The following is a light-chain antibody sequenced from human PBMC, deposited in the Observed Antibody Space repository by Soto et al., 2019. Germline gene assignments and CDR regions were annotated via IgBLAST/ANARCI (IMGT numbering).Light chain of an antibody. V-gene: IGLV1-40*01. Sequence: VLTQPPSVSGAPGQRVTISCTGSSXNIGAGYDVHWYHQLPGTAPKLLIYANNNRPSGVPDRFSGSKSGTSASLAITGLQAEDEADYYCQSYDSSLSGYVFGSGTKVTVL. CDR1: SXNIGAGYD. CDR3: QSYDSSLSGYV. J-gene: IGLJ1*01. CDR2: ANN.